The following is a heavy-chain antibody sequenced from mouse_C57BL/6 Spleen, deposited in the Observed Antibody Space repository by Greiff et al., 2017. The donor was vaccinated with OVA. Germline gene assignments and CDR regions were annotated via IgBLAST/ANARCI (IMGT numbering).Heavy chain of an antibody. Sequence: VQLQQSGPELVKPGASVKISCKASGYTFTDYYMNWVKQRPGQGLEWIGDINPENGGTSYNQKFKGKATLTADTSSSTAYMALRSLTSEDSAVYYCARSTYGGNFAYWGQGTLVTVSA. V-gene: IGHV1-26*01. J-gene: IGHJ3*01. CDR3: ARSTYGGNFAY. CDR2: INPENGGT. CDR1: GYTFTDYY. D-gene: IGHD1-1*01.